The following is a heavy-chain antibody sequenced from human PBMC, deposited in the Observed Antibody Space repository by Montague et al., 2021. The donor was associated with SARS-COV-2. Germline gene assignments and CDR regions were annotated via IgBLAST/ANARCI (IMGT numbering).Heavy chain of an antibody. J-gene: IGHJ6*02. V-gene: IGHV4-39*07. Sequence: SETLSLTCTVSGGSISSSSYYWGWIRQPPGKGRDGIGSIIYRGSTYSNPSLRSRLPLSVETSKNQFSLKLSSVTAADTAVYYCAREGTPLEMATIDYYGMDVWGQGTTVTVSS. D-gene: IGHD5-24*01. CDR3: AREGTPLEMATIDYYGMDV. CDR2: IIYRGST. CDR1: GGSISSSSYY.